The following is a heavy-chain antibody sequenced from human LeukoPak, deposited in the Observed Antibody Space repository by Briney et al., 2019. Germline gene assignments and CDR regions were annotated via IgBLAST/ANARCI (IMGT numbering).Heavy chain of an antibody. CDR2: IYSGGST. CDR1: GFTVSSNY. J-gene: IGHJ6*02. V-gene: IGHV3-66*01. CDR3: ARDERGLRLGELSWVDGMDV. D-gene: IGHD3-16*02. Sequence: PGGSLRLSCAASGFTVSSNYMSWVRQAPGKGLEWVSVIYSGGSTYYPDSVKGRFTISRDNSKNTLYLQMNSLRAEDTAVYYCARDERGLRLGELSWVDGMDVWGQGTTVTVSS.